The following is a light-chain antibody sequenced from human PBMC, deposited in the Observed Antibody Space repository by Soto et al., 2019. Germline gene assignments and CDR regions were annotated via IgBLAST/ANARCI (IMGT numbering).Light chain of an antibody. J-gene: IGLJ1*01. CDR2: EVS. Sequence: QSALTQPPSASGSPGQSVTISCTGTSSDVGGYNYVSWYQQHPGKAPKLMIDEVSKRPSGVPDRFSGSKSGNTASLTVSGLQAEDEADYYCSSYAGSSNYVFGTGTKLTVL. CDR3: SSYAGSSNYV. V-gene: IGLV2-8*01. CDR1: SSDVGGYNY.